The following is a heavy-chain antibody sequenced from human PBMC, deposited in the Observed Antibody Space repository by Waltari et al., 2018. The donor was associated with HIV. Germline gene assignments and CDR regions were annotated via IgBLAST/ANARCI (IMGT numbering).Heavy chain of an antibody. CDR3: ARDVEIFGEDLYFDL. CDR2: IWYDGSNK. Sequence: QVQLVESGGGVVQPGRSLRLSCAASGFTFSSYGMHWVRQAPGKGLWWVSFIWYDGSNKYYADSVKGRFTISRDKSKNTLYLQMNSLRAEDTAVYYCARDVEIFGEDLYFDLWGRGTLVTVSS. D-gene: IGHD3-3*01. CDR1: GFTFSSYG. V-gene: IGHV3-33*01. J-gene: IGHJ2*01.